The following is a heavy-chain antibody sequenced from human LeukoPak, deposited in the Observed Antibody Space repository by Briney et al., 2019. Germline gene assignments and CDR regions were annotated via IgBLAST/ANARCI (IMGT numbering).Heavy chain of an antibody. CDR3: ARDSGDYYDSSGPGY. Sequence: ASVNVSCKASGYTFTGYYMHWVRQAPGQGLEWMGWINPNSGGTNYAQKFQGRVTMTRDTSISTAYMELSRLRSDDTAVYYCARDSGDYYDSSGPGYWGQGTLVTVSS. V-gene: IGHV1-2*02. J-gene: IGHJ4*02. CDR2: INPNSGGT. D-gene: IGHD3-22*01. CDR1: GYTFTGYY.